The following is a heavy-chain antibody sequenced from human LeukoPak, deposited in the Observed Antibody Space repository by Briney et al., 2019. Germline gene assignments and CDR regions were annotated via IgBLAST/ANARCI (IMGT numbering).Heavy chain of an antibody. CDR1: GFTFNSHD. CDR2: ISYDGSDK. Sequence: GGSLRLSCAASGFTFNSHDMHWIRQAPVKGLEGVPIISYDGSDKYYADSVKGRFTISRDNSKNTLYLQMNSLRAEDTAVYYCARGLLVPPDLGGGMDVWGQGTTVTVSS. CDR3: ARGLLVPPDLGGGMDV. V-gene: IGHV3-30-3*01. J-gene: IGHJ6*02. D-gene: IGHD1-26*01.